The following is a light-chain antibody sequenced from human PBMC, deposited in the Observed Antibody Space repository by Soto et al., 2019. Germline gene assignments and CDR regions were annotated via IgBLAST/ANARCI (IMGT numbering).Light chain of an antibody. V-gene: IGKV3-15*01. CDR3: QHYYNWPRT. Sequence: EIVMTQSPATLSVSPGERATLSCRASQSVSRNLAWYQQKPGQAPRLLIYDASTRVTGIPARFSGSESGTEFTLTISSLESEDFAVYYCQHYYNWPRTFGQGTKVEIK. CDR1: QSVSRN. J-gene: IGKJ1*01. CDR2: DAS.